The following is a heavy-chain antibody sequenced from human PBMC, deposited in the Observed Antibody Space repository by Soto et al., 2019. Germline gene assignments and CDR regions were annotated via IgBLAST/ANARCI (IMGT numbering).Heavy chain of an antibody. D-gene: IGHD2-2*01. V-gene: IGHV3-53*01. CDR2: IYSGGST. J-gene: IGHJ1*01. CDR1: GFTVSSNY. Sequence: PGGSLRLSCAASGFTVSSNYMSWVRQAPGKGLEWVSVIYSGGSTYYADSVKGRFTISRDNSKNTLYLQMNSLRAEDTAVYYWARGNPYCSSTGCPLAHWGQGTLVTVSS. CDR3: ARGNPYCSSTGCPLAH.